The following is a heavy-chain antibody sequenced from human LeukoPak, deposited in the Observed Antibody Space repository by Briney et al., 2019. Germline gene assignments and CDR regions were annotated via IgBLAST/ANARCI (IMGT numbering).Heavy chain of an antibody. V-gene: IGHV3-23*01. CDR2: ISGSGGST. CDR1: GFTFSSYG. CDR3: ARTLAAAGTGFDY. J-gene: IGHJ4*02. Sequence: GGSLRLSCAASGFTFSSYGMHWVRQAPGKGLEWVSAISGSGGSTYYADSVKGRFTISRDNSKNTLYLQMNSLRAEDTAVYYCARTLAAAGTGFDYWGQGTLVTVSS. D-gene: IGHD6-13*01.